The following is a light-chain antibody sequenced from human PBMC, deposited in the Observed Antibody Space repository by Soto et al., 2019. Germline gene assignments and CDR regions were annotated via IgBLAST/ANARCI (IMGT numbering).Light chain of an antibody. CDR2: DAS. CDR3: QQRSNWPLS. Sequence: EIVLTQSPVTLSLSPGERATLSCRASQSVSSSLAWYQQKPGQAPRLLIYDASNRATGIPARFSGSGSETDFNLTVSSLEPEDFAVYYCQQRSNWPLSFGGGTKLEIK. V-gene: IGKV3-11*01. CDR1: QSVSSS. J-gene: IGKJ4*01.